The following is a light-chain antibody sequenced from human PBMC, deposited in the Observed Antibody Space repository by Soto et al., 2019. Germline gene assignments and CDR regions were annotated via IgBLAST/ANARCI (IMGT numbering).Light chain of an antibody. J-gene: IGLJ2*01. CDR2: LSSDGSH. V-gene: IGLV4-69*01. Sequence: QLVLTQSPSASASLGASVKLTCTLSSGHSSYAIAWHQQQPEKGPRYLMKLSSDGSHSKGDGIPDRFSGSRSGAERYLTIASLQSEDEADYYCQPWDTGARVVFGGGTKLTVL. CDR1: SGHSSYA. CDR3: QPWDTGARVV.